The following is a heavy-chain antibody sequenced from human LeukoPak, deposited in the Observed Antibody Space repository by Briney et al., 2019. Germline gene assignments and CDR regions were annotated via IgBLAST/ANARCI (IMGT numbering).Heavy chain of an antibody. CDR2: IYYSGST. Sequence: KPSETLSLTCTVSGGSISSSSYYWGWIRQPPGKGLEWIGSIYYSGSTYYNPSLKSRVTISVDTSKNQFSLKLSSVTAADTAVYYCARYLYYYDSNGYYYYYMDVWGKGTTVTVSS. CDR3: ARYLYYYDSNGYYYYYMDV. V-gene: IGHV4-39*07. J-gene: IGHJ6*03. D-gene: IGHD3-22*01. CDR1: GGSISSSSYY.